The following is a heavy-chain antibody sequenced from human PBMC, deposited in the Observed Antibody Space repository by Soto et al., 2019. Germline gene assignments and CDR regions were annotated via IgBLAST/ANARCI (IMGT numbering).Heavy chain of an antibody. V-gene: IGHV3-21*01. CDR2: ISSSSSYI. J-gene: IGHJ4*02. Sequence: GALRLSCAASGFTFSSYSMNWVRQAPGKGLEWVSSISSSSSYIYYADSVKGRFTISRDNAKNSLYLQMNSLRAEDTAVYYCASSDDFWSGYYGYWGQGTLVTVSS. D-gene: IGHD3-3*01. CDR3: ASSDDFWSGYYGY. CDR1: GFTFSSYS.